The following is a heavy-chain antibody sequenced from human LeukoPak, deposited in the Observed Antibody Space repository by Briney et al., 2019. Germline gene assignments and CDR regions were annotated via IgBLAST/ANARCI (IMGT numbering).Heavy chain of an antibody. Sequence: PSETLSLTCAVYGGSFSGYYWSWIRQPPGRGLEWIGEINHSGSTNYNPSLKSRVTISVDTSKTQFSLKLSSVTAADTAVYYCARGRMGATLAYFDYWGQGTLVTVSS. CDR3: ARGRMGATLAYFDY. V-gene: IGHV4-34*01. J-gene: IGHJ4*02. D-gene: IGHD1-26*01. CDR2: INHSGST. CDR1: GGSFSGYY.